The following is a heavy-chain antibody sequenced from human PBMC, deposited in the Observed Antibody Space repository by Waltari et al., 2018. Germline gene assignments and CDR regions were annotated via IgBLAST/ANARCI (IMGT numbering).Heavy chain of an antibody. J-gene: IGHJ4*02. CDR3: ATEVLNDFWSGYSFDY. D-gene: IGHD3-3*01. CDR1: GYTLTELS. Sequence: QVQLVQSGAEVKKPGASVKVSCKVSGYTLTELSMHWVRPAPGKGLEWMGGFDPEDGETIYAQKFQGRVTMTEDTSTDTAYMELSSLRSEDTAVYYCATEVLNDFWSGYSFDYWGQGTLVTVSS. V-gene: IGHV1-24*01. CDR2: FDPEDGET.